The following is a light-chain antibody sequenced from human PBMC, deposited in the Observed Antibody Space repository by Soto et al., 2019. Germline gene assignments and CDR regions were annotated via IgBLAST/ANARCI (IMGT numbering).Light chain of an antibody. CDR2: GNS. V-gene: IGLV1-40*01. Sequence: QPVLTQPPSVSGAPGQRVTISCTGSSSNIGAGYDVHWYQQLPGTAPKLLMYGNSNRPSGVPDRFSGSKSGTSASLAITKLQAEAEADYYCQSYDSSLSAVFGGGTKVTVL. J-gene: IGLJ2*01. CDR1: SSNIGAGYD. CDR3: QSYDSSLSAV.